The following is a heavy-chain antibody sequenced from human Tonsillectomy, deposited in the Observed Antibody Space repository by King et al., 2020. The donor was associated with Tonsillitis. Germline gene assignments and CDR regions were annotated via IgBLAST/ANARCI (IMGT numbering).Heavy chain of an antibody. J-gene: IGHJ4*02. Sequence: VQLVESGGGLVQPGGSLRLSCAASGFTLSSFSMDWVRQTPGKGLEWISFMGGSGTPIYYADSVKGRFTISRDNAKNSVYLQMNGLRDEDTAVYYCARGWLSNSFDFWGQGTLVTVSS. V-gene: IGHV3-48*02. CDR2: MGGSGTPI. CDR1: GFTLSSFS. CDR3: ARGWLSNSFDF. D-gene: IGHD3-22*01.